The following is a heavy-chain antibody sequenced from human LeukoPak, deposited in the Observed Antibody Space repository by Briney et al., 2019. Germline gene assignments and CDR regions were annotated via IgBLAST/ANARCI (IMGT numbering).Heavy chain of an antibody. J-gene: IGHJ3*02. CDR1: GGSISSSSYY. Sequence: PSETLSLTCTVSGGSISSSSYYWGWIRQPPGKGLEWIGSIYYSGSTYYNPSLKSRVTISVDTSKNQFSLKLSSVTAADTAVYYCARDPHYDSYAFDIWGQGTMVTVSS. CDR2: IYYSGST. V-gene: IGHV4-39*07. CDR3: ARDPHYDSYAFDI. D-gene: IGHD3-3*01.